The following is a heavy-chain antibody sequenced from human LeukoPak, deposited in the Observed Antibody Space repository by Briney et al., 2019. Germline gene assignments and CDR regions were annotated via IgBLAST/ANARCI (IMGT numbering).Heavy chain of an antibody. V-gene: IGHV3-21*01. CDR1: GFTFSSYS. Sequence: PGGSLRLSCAASGFTFSSYSMNWVRQAPGKGLEWVSSISSSSSYIYHADSVKGRFTISRDNAKNSLYLQMNSLRAEDTAVYYCARDRYSYGEVDYWGQGTLVTVSS. CDR2: ISSSSSYI. D-gene: IGHD5-18*01. CDR3: ARDRYSYGEVDY. J-gene: IGHJ4*02.